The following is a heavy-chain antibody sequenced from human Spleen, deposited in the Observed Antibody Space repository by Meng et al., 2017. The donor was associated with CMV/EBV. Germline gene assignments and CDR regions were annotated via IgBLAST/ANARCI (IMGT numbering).Heavy chain of an antibody. V-gene: IGHV3-20*04. Sequence: GESLKISCAASGFTFDDYGMSWVRQAPGKGLEWVSGINWNGGSTYYADSVKGRFTISRDNSKNTLYLQMNSLRAEDTAVYYCAKARSSGGHYYYYDMDVWGQGTTVTVSS. CDR1: GFTFDDYG. CDR3: AKARSSGGHYYYYDMDV. D-gene: IGHD6-6*01. CDR2: INWNGGST. J-gene: IGHJ6*02.